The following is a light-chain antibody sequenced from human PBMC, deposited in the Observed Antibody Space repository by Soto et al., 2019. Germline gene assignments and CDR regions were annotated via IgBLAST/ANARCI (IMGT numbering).Light chain of an antibody. Sequence: EIVLTQSPGTLSLSPGEGATLSCRASRGVSANYLAWYQQKPGQAPTLLIYGASNRATGIPARFSGSGSGTDFTLTISSLEPEDFAVYYCQQRSNWPRGTFGGGTKVDIK. CDR3: QQRSNWPRGT. CDR1: RGVSANY. CDR2: GAS. V-gene: IGKV3-11*01. J-gene: IGKJ4*01.